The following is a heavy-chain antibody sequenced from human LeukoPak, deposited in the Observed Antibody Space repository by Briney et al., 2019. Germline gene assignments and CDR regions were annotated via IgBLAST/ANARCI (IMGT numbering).Heavy chain of an antibody. CDR1: GFTFSDYY. J-gene: IGHJ3*02. V-gene: IGHV3-11*01. Sequence: GGSLRLSCAASGFTFSDYYMSWIRQAPGKGLEWVSYISSSGSTIYYADSVKGRFTISRDNAKNSLYLQMNSLRAEDTAVYYCARDRRTYYYASKGFDIWGQGTMVTVSS. CDR2: ISSSGSTI. CDR3: ARDRRTYYYASKGFDI. D-gene: IGHD3-22*01.